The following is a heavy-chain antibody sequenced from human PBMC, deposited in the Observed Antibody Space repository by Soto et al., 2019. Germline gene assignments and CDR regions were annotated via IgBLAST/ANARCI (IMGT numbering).Heavy chain of an antibody. D-gene: IGHD3-10*01. CDR1: GYSFTSYW. V-gene: IGHV5-51*01. Sequence: GESLKISCKGSGYSFTSYWIGWVRQMPGKGLEWMGIIYPGDSDTRYSPSFQGQVTISADKSISTAYLQWSSLKASDTAMYYCARLAPEGVRGVIKGYYYYGMDVWGQGTTVTVSS. J-gene: IGHJ6*02. CDR2: IYPGDSDT. CDR3: ARLAPEGVRGVIKGYYYYGMDV.